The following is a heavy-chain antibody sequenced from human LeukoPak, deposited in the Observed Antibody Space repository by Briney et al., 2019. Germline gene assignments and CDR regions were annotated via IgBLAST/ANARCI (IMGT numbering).Heavy chain of an antibody. D-gene: IGHD1-26*01. CDR1: GFPFSSYA. V-gene: IGHV3-74*01. Sequence: GGSLRLSCAASGFPFSSYAMYWVRQAPGKGLVWVSRVHGDGNNMGYADSVRGRFTISRDNAKNTLYLQMNSLRPEDTAVYYCARARVGDPTDYWGQGTLVTVSS. J-gene: IGHJ4*02. CDR3: ARARVGDPTDY. CDR2: VHGDGNNM.